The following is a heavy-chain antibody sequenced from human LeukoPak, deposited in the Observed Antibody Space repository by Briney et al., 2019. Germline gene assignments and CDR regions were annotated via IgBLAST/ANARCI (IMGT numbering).Heavy chain of an antibody. CDR3: ARAHYDILTGYTVYYFDY. D-gene: IGHD3-9*01. Sequence: ASVKVSCKASGYTFTSYAMNWVRQAPGQGLECMGWTNTNTGNPTYAQGFTGRFFFSLDTSVSTAYLQISSLKAEDTAVYYCARAHYDILTGYTVYYFDYWGQGTLVTVSS. CDR2: TNTNTGNP. J-gene: IGHJ4*02. V-gene: IGHV7-4-1*02. CDR1: GYTFTSYA.